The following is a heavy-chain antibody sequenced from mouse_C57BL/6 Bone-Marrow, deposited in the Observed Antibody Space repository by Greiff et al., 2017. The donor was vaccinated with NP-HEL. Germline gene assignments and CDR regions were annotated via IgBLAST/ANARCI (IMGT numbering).Heavy chain of an antibody. J-gene: IGHJ3*01. V-gene: IGHV10-1*01. Sequence: EVQLVESGGGLVQPKGSLKLSCAASGFSFNTYAMNWVRQAPGKGLEWVARIRSKSNNYATYYADSVKDRFTISRDDSESMLYLQMNNLKTEDTAMYYCVRHGLYGNPAWFAYWGQGTLVTVSA. D-gene: IGHD2-1*01. CDR3: VRHGLYGNPAWFAY. CDR1: GFSFNTYA. CDR2: IRSKSNNYAT.